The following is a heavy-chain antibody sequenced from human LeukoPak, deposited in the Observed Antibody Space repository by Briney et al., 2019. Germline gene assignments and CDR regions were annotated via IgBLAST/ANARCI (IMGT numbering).Heavy chain of an antibody. Sequence: GGSLRLSCAASGFTFSSYWMHWVRQAPGKGLVWVSRINSDGSSTSYADSVKGRFTISRDNAKNSLYLQLNSLRAEDTAVYYCARGIGSSTWPLALWGQGTLVTVSS. CDR3: ARGIGSSTWPLAL. CDR2: INSDGSST. J-gene: IGHJ4*02. D-gene: IGHD6-13*01. V-gene: IGHV3-74*01. CDR1: GFTFSSYW.